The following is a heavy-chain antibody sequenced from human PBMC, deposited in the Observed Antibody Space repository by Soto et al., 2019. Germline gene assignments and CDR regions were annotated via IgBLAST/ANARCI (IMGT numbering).Heavy chain of an antibody. J-gene: IGHJ4*02. D-gene: IGHD5-12*01. CDR3: ARGVGGYDSEYYFDY. CDR1: GFTFSSYS. Sequence: GGSLRLSCAASGFTFSSYSMNWVRQAPGKGLEWVSSISSSSSYIYYADSVKGRFTISRDNAKNSLYLQMNSLRAEDTAVYYCARGVGGYDSEYYFDYWGQGTLVTVSS. CDR2: ISSSSSYI. V-gene: IGHV3-21*01.